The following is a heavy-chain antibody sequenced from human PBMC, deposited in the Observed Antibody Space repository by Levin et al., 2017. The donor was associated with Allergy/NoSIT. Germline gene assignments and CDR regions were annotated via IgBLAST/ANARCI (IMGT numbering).Heavy chain of an antibody. V-gene: IGHV3-11*05. CDR1: GFTFSDYY. J-gene: IGHJ6*02. CDR3: ARGDNHYGSGSNDDYYGMDV. D-gene: IGHD3-10*01. Sequence: GGSLRLSCAASGFTFSDYYMSWIRQAPGKGLEWISYISSSSSYTNYADSVKGRFTISRDNAKNSLFLQMNSLRADDTAVYYCARGDNHYGSGSNDDYYGMDVWGQGTTVTVSS. CDR2: ISSSSSYT.